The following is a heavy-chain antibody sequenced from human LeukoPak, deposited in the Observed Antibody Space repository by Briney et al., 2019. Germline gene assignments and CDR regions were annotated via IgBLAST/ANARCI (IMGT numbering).Heavy chain of an antibody. Sequence: GGSLRLSCAASGXTFSSYWMSWVRQAPGKGLEWVANIRQDGNEKYYVDSVKGRFTISRDNAKNSLYLQMNSLRVEDTAVYYCARLRAAQTYDYWGQGTLVTVSS. CDR3: ARLRAAQTYDY. CDR1: GXTFSSYW. J-gene: IGHJ4*02. V-gene: IGHV3-7*04. D-gene: IGHD6-13*01. CDR2: IRQDGNEK.